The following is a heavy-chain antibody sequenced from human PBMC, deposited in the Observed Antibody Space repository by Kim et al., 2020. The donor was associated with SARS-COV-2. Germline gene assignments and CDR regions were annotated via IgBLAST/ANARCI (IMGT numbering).Heavy chain of an antibody. J-gene: IGHJ6*02. CDR2: IIPIFGTA. V-gene: IGHV1-69*13. D-gene: IGHD6-6*01. Sequence: SVKVSCKASGGTFSSYAISWVRQAPGQGLEWMGGIIPIFGTANYAQKFQGRVTITADESTSTAYMELSSLRSEDTAVYYCAREAARRRDYYYGMDVWGQGTTVTVSS. CDR3: AREAARRRDYYYGMDV. CDR1: GGTFSSYA.